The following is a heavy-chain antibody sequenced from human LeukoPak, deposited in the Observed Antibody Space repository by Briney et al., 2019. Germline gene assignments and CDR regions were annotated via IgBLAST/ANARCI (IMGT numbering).Heavy chain of an antibody. Sequence: GGSLRLSCVASGFTYSHNGMHWVRQAPGKGLEWVSSISSSSSYIYYADSLKGRFTISRDNARNSLFLQMNSLRAEDTAVYYCARDSSIGYDRVNFDYWGQGTLVTVSS. D-gene: IGHD3-22*01. J-gene: IGHJ4*02. V-gene: IGHV3-21*06. CDR3: ARDSSIGYDRVNFDY. CDR1: GFTYSHNG. CDR2: ISSSSSYI.